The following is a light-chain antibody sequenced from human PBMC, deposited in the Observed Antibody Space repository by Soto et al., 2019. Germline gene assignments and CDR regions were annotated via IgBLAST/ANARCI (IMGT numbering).Light chain of an antibody. CDR1: QSISRY. V-gene: IGKV3-20*01. CDR2: GAS. J-gene: IGKJ1*01. Sequence: IVMSQSVAAVSVSPGETATLSCRASQSISRYLAWYQHKPGQAPRLLIYGASNRATGIPDRFSGSGSGTDFTLTISRLEPEDFAVYYCQQYGSSGTFGQGTKVDI. CDR3: QQYGSSGT.